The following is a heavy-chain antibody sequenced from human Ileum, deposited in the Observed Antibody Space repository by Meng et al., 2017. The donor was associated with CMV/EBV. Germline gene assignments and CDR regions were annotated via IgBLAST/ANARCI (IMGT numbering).Heavy chain of an antibody. CDR2: VHFTGGI. CDR3: ARAAARGVPVDY. Sequence: QMQPVGPRLVKPSETSSLTYSFSCVSISNFYWTWTRQSAVKGLVFIGRVHFTGGIDYNPSLMSRVTMSVDTSRNQLSLNVKSVTAADTAVYYCARAAARGVPVDYWGQGILVTVSS. V-gene: IGHV4-4*07. CDR1: CVSISNFY. J-gene: IGHJ4*02. D-gene: IGHD3-10*01.